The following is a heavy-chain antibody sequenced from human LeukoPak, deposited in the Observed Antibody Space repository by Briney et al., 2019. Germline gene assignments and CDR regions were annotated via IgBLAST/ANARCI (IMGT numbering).Heavy chain of an antibody. V-gene: IGHV3-30-3*01. Sequence: PGGSLRLSCAASGFTFSSYAMHWVRQAPGKGLEWVAVISYDGSNKYYADSVKGRFTISRDNSKNTLYLQMNSLRAEDTAVYYCARDKNAYYYDSSGLGAFDIWGQGTMVTVSS. CDR3: ARDKNAYYYDSSGLGAFDI. CDR1: GFTFSSYA. D-gene: IGHD3-22*01. J-gene: IGHJ3*02. CDR2: ISYDGSNK.